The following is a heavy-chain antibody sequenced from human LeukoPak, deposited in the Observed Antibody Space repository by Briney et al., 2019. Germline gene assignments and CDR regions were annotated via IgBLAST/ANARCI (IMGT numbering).Heavy chain of an antibody. J-gene: IGHJ5*02. CDR2: IYYSGST. D-gene: IGHD1-1*01. CDR1: GGSISSYY. V-gene: IGHV4-59*01. Sequence: SETLSLTCTVSGGSISSYYWSWIRQPPGKGLEWIGYIYYSGSTNYNPSLKSRVTISVDTSKNQFSLKLSSVTAADTAVYYCARNEDAALWFDPWGQGTLVTVSS. CDR3: ARNEDAALWFDP.